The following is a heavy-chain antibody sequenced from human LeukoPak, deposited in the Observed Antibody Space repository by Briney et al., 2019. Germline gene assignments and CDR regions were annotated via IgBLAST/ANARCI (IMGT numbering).Heavy chain of an antibody. V-gene: IGHV3-7*01. CDR3: ARLREIPVFGVVTKSTSYFDY. Sequence: PGGSLRLSCAASGFTFTNYWMSWVRQAPGKGLELVANIKQDRSEKYYVDSVKGQFTTSRDNAKNSLYLQMNSLRAEDTAVYYCARLREIPVFGVVTKSTSYFDYWGQGTLVTVSS. J-gene: IGHJ4*02. D-gene: IGHD3-3*01. CDR1: GFTFTNYW. CDR2: IKQDRSEK.